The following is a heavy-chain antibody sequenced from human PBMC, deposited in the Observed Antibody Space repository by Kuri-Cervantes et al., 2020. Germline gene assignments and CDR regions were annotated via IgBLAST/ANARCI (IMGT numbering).Heavy chain of an antibody. CDR3: ARLLRSTIVVVPATLPRAFDI. CDR2: INPNSGGT. J-gene: IGHJ3*02. CDR1: GYTFTGYY. D-gene: IGHD2-2*01. V-gene: IGHV1-2*02. Sequence: ASVKVSCKASGYTFTGYYMHWVRQAPGQGLEWMGWINPNSGGTNYAQKFQGRVTMTRDTSISTAYMELSRLRSDDTAVYYCARLLRSTIVVVPATLPRAFDIWGQGTMVTVSS.